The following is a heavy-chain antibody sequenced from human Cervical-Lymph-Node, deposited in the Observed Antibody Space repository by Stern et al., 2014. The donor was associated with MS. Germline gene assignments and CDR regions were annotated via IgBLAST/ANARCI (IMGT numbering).Heavy chain of an antibody. D-gene: IGHD6-19*01. Sequence: VHLVESGAEVKKPGASVKVSCKASGYTFTSYYMHWVRQAPGQGLEWMGIINPSGGSTSYAQKFQGRVTMTRDTSTSTVYMELSSLRSEDTAVYYCARGMGQWLVGYGMDVWGQGTTVTVSS. CDR2: INPSGGST. CDR1: GYTFTSYY. CDR3: ARGMGQWLVGYGMDV. V-gene: IGHV1-46*01. J-gene: IGHJ6*02.